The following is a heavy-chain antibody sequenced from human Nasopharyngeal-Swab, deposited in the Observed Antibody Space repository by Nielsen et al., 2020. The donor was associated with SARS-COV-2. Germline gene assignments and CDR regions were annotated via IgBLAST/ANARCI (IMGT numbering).Heavy chain of an antibody. V-gene: IGHV4-59*08. CDR2: TYYSGST. J-gene: IGHJ4*02. CDR1: GGSISSYY. D-gene: IGHD1-26*01. Sequence: SETLSLTCTVSGGSISSYYWTWIRQSPGKGLEWIGYTYYSGSTDYNPSLKGRVTISVDTSKNQFSLKLNSVTAAYTAVYYCARRETIVGIFDYWGQGTLVTVSS. CDR3: ARRETIVGIFDY.